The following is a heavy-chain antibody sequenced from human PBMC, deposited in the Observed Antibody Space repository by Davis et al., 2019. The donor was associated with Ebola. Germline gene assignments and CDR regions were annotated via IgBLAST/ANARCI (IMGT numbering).Heavy chain of an antibody. V-gene: IGHV3-53*01. Sequence: PGGSLRLSCAASGFTVSSNYMSWVRQAPGKGLEWVSVIYSGGSTYYADSVKGRFTISRDNSKNTLYLQMNSLRAEDTAVYYCARAGDRVTTSLYFDYWGQGTLVTVSS. CDR2: IYSGGST. D-gene: IGHD4-17*01. J-gene: IGHJ4*02. CDR3: ARAGDRVTTSLYFDY. CDR1: GFTVSSNY.